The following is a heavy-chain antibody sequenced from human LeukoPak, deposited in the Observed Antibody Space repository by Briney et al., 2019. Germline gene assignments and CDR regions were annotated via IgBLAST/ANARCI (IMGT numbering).Heavy chain of an antibody. Sequence: PGGSLRLSCAASGFTFSSYWMHWVRQAPGKGLVWVSRINSDGSSTSYADSVKGRFTISRDNAKNTLYLQMNSLRAEDTAVYYCARGPREELLWFGESFGAFDIWGQGTMVTVSS. CDR3: ARGPREELLWFGESFGAFDI. D-gene: IGHD3-10*01. CDR1: GFTFSSYW. V-gene: IGHV3-74*01. CDR2: INSDGSST. J-gene: IGHJ3*02.